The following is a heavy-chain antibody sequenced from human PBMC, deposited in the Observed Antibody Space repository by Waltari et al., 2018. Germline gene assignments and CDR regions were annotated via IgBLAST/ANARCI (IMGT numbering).Heavy chain of an antibody. CDR2: VSHTGS. V-gene: IGHV4-34*02. CDR3: AKPDVNYGHFVY. D-gene: IGHD4-17*01. CDR1: GGSFSGYT. J-gene: IGHJ4*02. Sequence: QVQLQQWGAGLLKPSETLSLTCAVYGGSFSGYTWSWIRQSPGRGLDWIGEVSHTGSNYNPSLKSRVTISVDTSNHHFSLKLSSVTAADTAIYYCAKPDVNYGHFVYWGQGTLVTVSS.